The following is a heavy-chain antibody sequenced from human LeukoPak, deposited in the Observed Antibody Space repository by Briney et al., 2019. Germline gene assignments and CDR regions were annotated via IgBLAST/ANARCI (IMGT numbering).Heavy chain of an antibody. J-gene: IGHJ4*02. V-gene: IGHV3-23*01. CDR2: ISGSGGST. Sequence: GGSLRLSCAASGFTFSSYAMSWVRQAPGKGLEWVSAISGSGGSTYYADSMKGRFTISRDNSKNTLYLQMNSLRAEDTAVYYCAKHVRLSYYFDHWGQGTLVTVSS. CDR1: GFTFSSYA. D-gene: IGHD6-25*01. CDR3: AKHVRLSYYFDH.